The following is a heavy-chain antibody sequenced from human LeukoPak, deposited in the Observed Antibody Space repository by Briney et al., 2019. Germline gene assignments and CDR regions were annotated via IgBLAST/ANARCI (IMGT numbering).Heavy chain of an antibody. CDR1: GGSFSGYC. Sequence: SETLSLTCAVYGGSFSGYCWSWIRQPPGKGLEWIGEINHSGSTNYNPSLKSRVTTSVDTSKNQYSLKLSSVTAADTAVYYCARGHGMDVWGQGTTVTVSS. V-gene: IGHV4-34*01. CDR3: ARGHGMDV. CDR2: INHSGST. J-gene: IGHJ6*02.